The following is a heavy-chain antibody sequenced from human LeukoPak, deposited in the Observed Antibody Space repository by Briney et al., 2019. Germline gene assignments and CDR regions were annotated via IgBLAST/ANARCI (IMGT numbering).Heavy chain of an antibody. V-gene: IGHV4-34*01. D-gene: IGHD1-26*01. CDR2: INHSGST. CDR1: GGSISSYY. J-gene: IGHJ4*02. CDR3: ARGRSGSYSPEIDY. Sequence: SETLSLTCTVSGGSISSYYWSWIRQPPGKGLEWIGEINHSGSTNYNPSLKSRVTISVDTSKNQFSLKLSSVTAADTAVYYCARGRSGSYSPEIDYWGQGTLVTVSS.